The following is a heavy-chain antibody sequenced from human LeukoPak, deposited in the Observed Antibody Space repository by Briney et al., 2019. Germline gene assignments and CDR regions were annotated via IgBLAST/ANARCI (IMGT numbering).Heavy chain of an antibody. Sequence: SVKVSCKASGGTFSSYAISWVRQAPGQGLEWMRGIIPIFGTANYAQKFQGRVTITADESTSTAYMELSSLRSEDTAVYYCAIEVEDIVVVPAAPRRDAFDIWGQGTMVTVSS. D-gene: IGHD2-2*01. V-gene: IGHV1-69*13. CDR1: GGTFSSYA. CDR2: IIPIFGTA. J-gene: IGHJ3*02. CDR3: AIEVEDIVVVPAAPRRDAFDI.